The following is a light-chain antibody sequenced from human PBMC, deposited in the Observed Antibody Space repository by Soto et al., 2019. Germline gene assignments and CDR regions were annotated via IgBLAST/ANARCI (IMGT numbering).Light chain of an antibody. CDR3: QQYNNWPRT. J-gene: IGKJ1*01. CDR2: GAS. V-gene: IGKV3-15*01. CDR1: QSVTNN. Sequence: EIVLTQSPGTLSLSPGARATLSCRARQSVTNNQFAWFRQKPGQAPRLLIYGASTRATGIPARFSGSGSGTEFTLTISSLQSEDFAVYYCQQYNNWPRTFGQGTKVDIK.